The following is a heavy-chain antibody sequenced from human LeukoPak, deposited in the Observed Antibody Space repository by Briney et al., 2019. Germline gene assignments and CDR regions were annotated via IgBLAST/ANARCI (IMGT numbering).Heavy chain of an antibody. CDR1: GYTFTNYG. J-gene: IGHJ4*02. Sequence: ASVKVSCKASGYTFTNYGISWVRQAPGQGLEWMGWISAYNGNTNYAQKLQGRVTMTTDTSTSTAYMELRSLRSDDTAVYYCARDYYGSGSYHQFDYWGQGTLVTVSS. V-gene: IGHV1-18*01. CDR3: ARDYYGSGSYHQFDY. D-gene: IGHD3-10*01. CDR2: ISAYNGNT.